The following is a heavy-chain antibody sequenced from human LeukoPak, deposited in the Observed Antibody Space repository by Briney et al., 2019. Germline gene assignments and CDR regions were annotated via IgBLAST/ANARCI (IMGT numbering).Heavy chain of an antibody. CDR3: ATILGLDY. D-gene: IGHD2-21*01. V-gene: IGHV3-66*01. CDR1: GFTVSSNY. Sequence: RGSQRLSCAASGFTVSSNYMSWVRQAPGKGLEWVSVIYSGGDTYYSDSVKGRFTISRGNSKNTLYLQMNSLRVEDTAVYYCATILGLDYWGQGTLVIVSS. CDR2: IYSGGDT. J-gene: IGHJ4*02.